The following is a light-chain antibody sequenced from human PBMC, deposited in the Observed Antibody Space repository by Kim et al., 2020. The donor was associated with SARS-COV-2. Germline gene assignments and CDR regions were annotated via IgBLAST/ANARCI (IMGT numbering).Light chain of an antibody. CDR2: KAS. V-gene: IGKV1-5*03. CDR1: QSIDIW. Sequence: DIQMTQSPSTLSASVGDRVTITCRASQSIDIWLAWYQQKPGKAPKLLIYKASTLESGVPSRFSGSGSGTEFTLTISSLQPDDFATYYCQQYKSASAFGQGTKVDIK. J-gene: IGKJ1*01. CDR3: QQYKSASA.